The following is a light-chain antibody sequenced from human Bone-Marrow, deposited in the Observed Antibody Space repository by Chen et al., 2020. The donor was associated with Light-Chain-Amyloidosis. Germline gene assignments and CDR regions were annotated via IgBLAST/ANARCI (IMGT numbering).Light chain of an antibody. Sequence: QSVLTQPPSVSAAPGQRVTIPCTGSSSNIGAGYDVHWYQHLPGTAPRLLIYGNNNRPSGVPDRFSGSKSDTSASLAITGLQAEDEADYFCQSYDSSLSVVFGGGTKVTVV. V-gene: IGLV1-40*01. J-gene: IGLJ2*01. CDR2: GNN. CDR3: QSYDSSLSVV. CDR1: SSNIGAGYD.